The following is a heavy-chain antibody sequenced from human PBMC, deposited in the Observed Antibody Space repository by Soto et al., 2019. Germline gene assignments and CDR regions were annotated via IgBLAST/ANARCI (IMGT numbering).Heavy chain of an antibody. CDR3: ARDFAEIPAAIDWFDP. CDR2: INAGNGNT. Sequence: GASVKVSCKASGYTFTSYAMHWVRQAPGQRLEWMGWINAGNGNTKYSQKFQGRVTITRDTSASTAYMGLSSLRSEDTAVYYCARDFAEIPAAIDWFDPWGQGTLVTVSS. V-gene: IGHV1-3*01. D-gene: IGHD2-2*02. CDR1: GYTFTSYA. J-gene: IGHJ5*02.